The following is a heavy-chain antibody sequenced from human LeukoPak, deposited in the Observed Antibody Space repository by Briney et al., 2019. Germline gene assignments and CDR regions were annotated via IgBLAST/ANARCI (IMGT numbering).Heavy chain of an antibody. CDR2: ISSSSSTI. D-gene: IGHD3-10*01. CDR1: GFNLSSYS. Sequence: GGSLRLSCAASGFNLSSYSMNWVRQAPGKGLEWVPYISSSSSTIYYADSVKGRFTISRDNAKNSLYLQMNSLRDEDTAVYYCARDTPARDGGIDYWGQGTLVTVSS. V-gene: IGHV3-48*02. J-gene: IGHJ4*02. CDR3: ARDTPARDGGIDY.